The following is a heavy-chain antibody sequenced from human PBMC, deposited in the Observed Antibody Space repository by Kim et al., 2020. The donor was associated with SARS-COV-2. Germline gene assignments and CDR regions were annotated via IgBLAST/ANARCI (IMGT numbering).Heavy chain of an antibody. CDR3: ARGRAGVVPSPVLGLGPYSHYYAMDV. J-gene: IGHJ6*02. Sequence: SETLSLTCAVYGGSFSDYTWTWIRQPPGKGLEWIGEINHSGSTNLSPSLKSRITISVDTSKSLFSLWLKSMTATDAAVYYCARGRAGVVPSPVLGLGPYSHYYAMDVWGRGTPVAVSS. D-gene: IGHD2-8*02. V-gene: IGHV4-34*01. CDR2: INHSGST. CDR1: GGSFSDYT.